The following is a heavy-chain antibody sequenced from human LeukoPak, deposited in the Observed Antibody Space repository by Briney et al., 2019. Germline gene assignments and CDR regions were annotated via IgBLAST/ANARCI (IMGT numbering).Heavy chain of an antibody. CDR3: ARCMVLSQGWCNWFDP. V-gene: IGHV3-23*01. J-gene: IGHJ5*02. Sequence: PGGSLRLSCAASGFDLTTYAMTWVRQAPAKGLEWGLSIGIGGGGTYYADSVKGRFTISRDNSENTLHLQMNNLSVEDTARYFCARCMVLSQGWCNWFDPWGRGTLVTVSS. CDR1: GFDLTTYA. CDR2: IGIGGGGT. D-gene: IGHD6-13*01.